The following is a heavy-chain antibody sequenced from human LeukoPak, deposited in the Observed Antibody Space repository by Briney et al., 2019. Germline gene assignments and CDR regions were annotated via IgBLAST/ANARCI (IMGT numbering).Heavy chain of an antibody. J-gene: IGHJ4*02. CDR1: GGSFSDYY. CDR2: INHSGST. V-gene: IGHV4-34*01. Sequence: SETLSLTCAVYGGSFSDYYWSWIRQPPGKGLEWIEEINHSGSTNYNPSLKSRVTISVDTSKNQFSLKLSSVTAADTAVYYCAGGERGYSYGFDYWGQGTLVTVSS. D-gene: IGHD5-18*01. CDR3: AGGERGYSYGFDY.